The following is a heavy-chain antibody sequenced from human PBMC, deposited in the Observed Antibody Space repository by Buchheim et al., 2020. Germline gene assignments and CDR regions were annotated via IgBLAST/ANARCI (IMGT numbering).Heavy chain of an antibody. D-gene: IGHD6-6*01. CDR2: ISSSGSTI. V-gene: IGHV3-48*03. Sequence: EVQLVESGGGLVQPGGSLRLSCAASGFTFSSYEMNWVRQAPGKGLEWVSYISSSGSTIYYADSVKGRFTISRANAKNSLYLQMNSLRAEDTAVYYCAATLGLYSSSLGIDYWGQGTL. J-gene: IGHJ4*02. CDR3: AATLGLYSSSLGIDY. CDR1: GFTFSSYE.